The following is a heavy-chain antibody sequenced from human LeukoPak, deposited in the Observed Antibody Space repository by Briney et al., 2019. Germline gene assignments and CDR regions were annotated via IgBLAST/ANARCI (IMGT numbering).Heavy chain of an antibody. CDR2: ISYDGSNK. Sequence: GGSLRLSCAASGFTFSSYGMHWVRQAPGKGLEWVAVISYDGSNKYYADSVKGRFTISRDNSKNTLYLQMNSLRAEDTAVYFCAKPPGLRRPDPWGQGTLVTVFS. CDR3: AKPPGLRRPDP. D-gene: IGHD5-12*01. J-gene: IGHJ5*02. V-gene: IGHV3-30*18. CDR1: GFTFSSYG.